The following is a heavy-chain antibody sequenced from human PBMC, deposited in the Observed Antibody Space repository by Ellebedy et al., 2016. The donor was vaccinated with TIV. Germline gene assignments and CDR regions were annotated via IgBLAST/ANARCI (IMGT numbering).Heavy chain of an antibody. Sequence: ASVKVSCXASGYTFTSYYMHWVRQAPGQGLEWMGIINPSGGSTSYAQKFQGRVTMTRDTSTSTVYMELSSLRSEDTAVYYCARGRLGDSTGFKSLNFDYWGQGTLVTVSS. D-gene: IGHD1-26*01. CDR2: INPSGGST. J-gene: IGHJ4*02. CDR1: GYTFTSYY. V-gene: IGHV1-46*01. CDR3: ARGRLGDSTGFKSLNFDY.